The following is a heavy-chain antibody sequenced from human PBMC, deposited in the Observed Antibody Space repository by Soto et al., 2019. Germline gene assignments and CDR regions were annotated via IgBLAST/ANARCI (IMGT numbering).Heavy chain of an antibody. J-gene: IGHJ5*02. D-gene: IGHD6-13*01. Sequence: GGSLRLSCAASGFTFSNAWMNWVRQAPGKGLEWVGRIKSKTDGGTTDYAAPVKGRFTISRDDSKNTLYLQMNSLRAEDTAVYYCARDVGIAAPGGHWFDPWGQGTLVTVSS. V-gene: IGHV3-15*07. CDR2: IKSKTDGGTT. CDR3: ARDVGIAAPGGHWFDP. CDR1: GFTFSNAW.